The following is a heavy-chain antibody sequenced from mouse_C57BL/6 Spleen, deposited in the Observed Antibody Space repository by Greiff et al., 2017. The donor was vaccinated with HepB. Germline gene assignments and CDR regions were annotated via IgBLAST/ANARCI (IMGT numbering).Heavy chain of an antibody. Sequence: VKLQESGAELVMPGASVKLSCKASGYTFTSYWMHWVKQRPGQGLEWIGEIDPSDSYTNYNQTFKGKSTLTVDKSSSTAYMQSSSLTSEDSAVYYCARRRGYGSSYGYFDVWGTGTTVTVSS. CDR2: IDPSDSYT. V-gene: IGHV1-69*01. CDR1: GYTFTSYW. CDR3: ARRRGYGSSYGYFDV. J-gene: IGHJ1*03. D-gene: IGHD1-1*01.